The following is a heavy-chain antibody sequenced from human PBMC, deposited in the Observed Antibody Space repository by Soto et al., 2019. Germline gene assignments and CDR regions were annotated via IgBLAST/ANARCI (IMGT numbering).Heavy chain of an antibody. CDR2: IYYSGST. J-gene: IGHJ2*01. D-gene: IGHD4-17*01. Sequence: QVQLQESGPGLVKPSQTLSLTCTVSGGSISRGGYYWSWIRQHPGKGLEWIGYIYYSGSTYYNPSLKSRVTISVDTSKNQFSLKLSSVTAADTAVYYCARGQRGTTGWYFDLWGRGTLVTVSS. CDR3: ARGQRGTTGWYFDL. CDR1: GGSISRGGYY. V-gene: IGHV4-31*03.